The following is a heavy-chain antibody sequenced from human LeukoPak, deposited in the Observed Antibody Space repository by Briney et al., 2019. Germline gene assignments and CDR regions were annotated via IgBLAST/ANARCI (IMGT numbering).Heavy chain of an antibody. D-gene: IGHD6-19*01. CDR1: GYSISSGYY. J-gene: IGHJ6*03. CDR2: ILHSGST. CDR3: ARDRGQWQGDSYYYYMDV. Sequence: PSETLSLTCTVSGYSISSGYYWGWIRQPPGKGLEWIGSILHSGSTYYNPSLKSRVTISVDTSKNQFSLKLSSVTAADTAVYYCARDRGQWQGDSYYYYMDVWGKGTTVTISS. V-gene: IGHV4-38-2*02.